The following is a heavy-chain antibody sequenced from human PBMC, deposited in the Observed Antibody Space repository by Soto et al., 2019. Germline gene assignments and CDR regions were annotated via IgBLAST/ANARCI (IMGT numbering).Heavy chain of an antibody. CDR3: ARIHPYCSSTSCYANWFDP. D-gene: IGHD2-2*01. J-gene: IGHJ5*02. V-gene: IGHV4-39*01. CDR2: IYYSGST. Sequence: HLQLQESRPGLVKPSETLSLTCTVSGGSISSSSYYWGWIRQPPGKGLEWIGIIYYSGSTYYNPSLKSRVTISVDTSKNQFSLKLSSVTAADTAVYYCARIHPYCSSTSCYANWFDPWGQGTLVTVSS. CDR1: GGSISSSSYY.